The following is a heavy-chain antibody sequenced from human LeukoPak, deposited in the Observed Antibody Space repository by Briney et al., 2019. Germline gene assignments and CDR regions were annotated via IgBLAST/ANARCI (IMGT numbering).Heavy chain of an antibody. CDR3: ARASTLVVAALAYYFDY. CDR2: ISSSGSTI. Sequence: PGGSLRLSCAASGFTFSDYYMSWIRQAPGKGLEWVSYISSSGSTIYYADSVKGRFTISRDNAKNSLYLQMNSLRAEDTAVYYCARASTLVVAALAYYFDYWGQGTLVTVSS. D-gene: IGHD2-15*01. J-gene: IGHJ4*02. V-gene: IGHV3-11*04. CDR1: GFTFSDYY.